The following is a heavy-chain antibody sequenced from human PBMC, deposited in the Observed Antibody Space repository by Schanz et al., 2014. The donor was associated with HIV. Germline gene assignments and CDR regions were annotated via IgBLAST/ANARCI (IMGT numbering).Heavy chain of an antibody. CDR3: ARVGYYYGWGSSFPVAY. D-gene: IGHD3-10*01. CDR2: IGHSGST. V-gene: IGHV4-34*02. Sequence: QVRLQQWGAGLLKPSETLTLTCAVYGDSLSDNYWTWIRQSPGKGLEWIGEIGHSGSTNYHPSLKSRVPISVDTSKTQFSLKLNSVTAADTAVYYCARVGYYYGWGSSFPVAYWSQGTLVSVSS. CDR1: GDSLSDNY. J-gene: IGHJ4*02.